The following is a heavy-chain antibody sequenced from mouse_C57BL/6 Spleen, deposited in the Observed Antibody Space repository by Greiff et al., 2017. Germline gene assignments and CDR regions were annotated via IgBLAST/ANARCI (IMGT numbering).Heavy chain of an antibody. Sequence: EVKLVESGGGLVKPGGSLKLSCAASGFTFSSYAMSWVRQTPEKRLEWVATISDGGSYTYYPDNVKGRFTISRDNAKNNLYLQMSHLKYEDTAMYYCAKDVGSSYWYFDVWGTGTTVTVSS. CDR3: AKDVGSSYWYFDV. CDR2: ISDGGSYT. D-gene: IGHD1-1*01. CDR1: GFTFSSYA. J-gene: IGHJ1*03. V-gene: IGHV5-4*01.